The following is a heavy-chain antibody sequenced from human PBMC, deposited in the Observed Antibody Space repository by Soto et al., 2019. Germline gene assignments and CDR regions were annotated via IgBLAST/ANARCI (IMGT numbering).Heavy chain of an antibody. J-gene: IGHJ6*02. V-gene: IGHV4-61*01. CDR3: ARDFCGGDCSDDYYYYAMDV. D-gene: IGHD2-21*02. CDR1: GGSVSSTNYY. Sequence: ETLSLTCNVSGGSVSSTNYYWGWIRQPPGKGLEWIGYVYYSGSTNYNPSLRSRVTISVDTSKNQFSLKLSSVTAADTAVYYCARDFCGGDCSDDYYYYAMDVWGQGTTVTVSS. CDR2: VYYSGST.